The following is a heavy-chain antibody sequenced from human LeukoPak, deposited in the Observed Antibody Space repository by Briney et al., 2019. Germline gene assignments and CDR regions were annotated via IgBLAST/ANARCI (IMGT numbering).Heavy chain of an antibody. V-gene: IGHV4-39*01. D-gene: IGHD5-24*01. CDR1: GGSISTSSYY. J-gene: IGHJ4*02. CDR3: ARQADFALVEMATIMFDY. CDR2: LYHTGST. Sequence: PSETLSLTCTVSGGSISTSSYYWGWIRQTPGKRLEWIGSLYHTGSTYYNPSLKSRVNISVDTSKNQFSLKLNSVTAADTAVYYCARQADFALVEMATIMFDYWGQGTLVTVSS.